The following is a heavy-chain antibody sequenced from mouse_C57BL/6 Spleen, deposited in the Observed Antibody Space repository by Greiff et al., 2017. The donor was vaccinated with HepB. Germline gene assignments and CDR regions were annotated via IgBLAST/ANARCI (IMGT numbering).Heavy chain of an antibody. V-gene: IGHV7-3*01. CDR3: ARSPHYYGSSYAMDY. Sequence: EVKLMESGGGLVQPGGSLSLSCAASGFTFTDYYMSWVRQPPGKALEWLGFIRNKANGYTTEYSAPVKGRFTISRDNSQSILYLQMNALRAEDSATYYCARSPHYYGSSYAMDYWGQGTSVTVSS. J-gene: IGHJ4*01. CDR2: IRNKANGYTT. CDR1: GFTFTDYY. D-gene: IGHD1-1*01.